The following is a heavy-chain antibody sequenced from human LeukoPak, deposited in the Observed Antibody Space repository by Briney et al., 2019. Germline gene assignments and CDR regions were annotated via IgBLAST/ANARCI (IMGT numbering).Heavy chain of an antibody. V-gene: IGHV3-66*01. CDR2: IYSGGST. CDR1: GFTVSSNY. D-gene: IGHD2-8*01. CDR3: ARDQGVFRAFDI. J-gene: IGHJ3*02. Sequence: GGSLRLSCAASGFTVSSNYMSWVRQAPGKGLEWVSVIYSGGSTYYADSVKGRFTISRDNSKHTLYLQMNSLRAEDTAVYYCARDQGVFRAFDIWGQGTMVTVSS.